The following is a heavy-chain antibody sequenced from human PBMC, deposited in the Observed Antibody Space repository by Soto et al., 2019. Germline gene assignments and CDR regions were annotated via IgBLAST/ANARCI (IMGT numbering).Heavy chain of an antibody. Sequence: PSETLSLTCSVSGGSMSRYYWGWIRKPAGKGLEWIGRIYSSGSANYNPSLKSRVSMSVDTSSNQFSLMLTSVTAADTAIYFCAREGYVSNWFDPWGQGALVTVSS. CDR2: IYSSGSA. V-gene: IGHV4-4*07. D-gene: IGHD3-16*01. CDR1: GGSMSRYY. CDR3: AREGYVSNWFDP. J-gene: IGHJ5*02.